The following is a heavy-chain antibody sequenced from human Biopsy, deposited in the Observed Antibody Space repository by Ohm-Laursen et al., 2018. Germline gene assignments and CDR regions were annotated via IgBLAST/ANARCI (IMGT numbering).Heavy chain of an antibody. CDR3: ARGSNEYGGLYFPH. Sequence: GTLSLTCTVSGVSLTGHYWTWIRQPPGQGLGWIGHISHTGYTSYKSSLKSRVTISLDTSREHFSLRLTSLAAVDTAVYYCARGSNEYGGLYFPHWGQGTLVTVSS. CDR1: GVSLTGHY. CDR2: ISHTGYT. V-gene: IGHV4-59*11. D-gene: IGHD4-23*01. J-gene: IGHJ1*01.